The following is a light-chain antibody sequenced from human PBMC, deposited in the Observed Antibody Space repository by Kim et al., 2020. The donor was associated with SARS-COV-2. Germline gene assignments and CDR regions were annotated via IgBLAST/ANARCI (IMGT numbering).Light chain of an antibody. CDR3: QQRSNWPRT. Sequence: SLSPEERAPLSCRASQSVSTYLAWYQQKPGQAPRLLIYHASNRATGIPARFSGSGSGTDFTLTISSLEPEDFAVYYCQQRSNWPRTFGQGTKLEI. CDR2: HAS. V-gene: IGKV3-11*01. CDR1: QSVSTY. J-gene: IGKJ2*02.